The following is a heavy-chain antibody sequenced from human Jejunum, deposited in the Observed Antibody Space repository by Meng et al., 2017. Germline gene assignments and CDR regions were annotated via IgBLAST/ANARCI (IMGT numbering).Heavy chain of an antibody. V-gene: IGHV3-30*18. Sequence: QVKLVESGGGVVQLGGSLRIPCAASGFTFSSYAMHWVRQAPGEGLEWVALRSSDGSDKYYADSVKGRFTISGDSSKETLYLQLNDLRPDDTAVYYCAKGVGRSAPLSRYLDSWGLGTLVTVSS. J-gene: IGHJ4*02. CDR3: AKGVGRSAPLSRYLDS. D-gene: IGHD1-26*01. CDR2: RSSDGSDK. CDR1: GFTFSSYA.